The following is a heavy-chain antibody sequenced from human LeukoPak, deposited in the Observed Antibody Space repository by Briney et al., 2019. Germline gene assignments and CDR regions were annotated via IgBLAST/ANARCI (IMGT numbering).Heavy chain of an antibody. CDR2: ISWNSGGI. D-gene: IGHD1-26*01. CDR3: ARGPRYSGSYFDS. CDR1: RFTFDDYA. Sequence: GGSLRLSCAASRFTFDDYAMHWVRQAPGKGLEWVSGISWNSGGIGYAGSVKGRFTISRDNAKNSLYLQMNSLGVEDTAFYYCARGPRYSGSYFDSWGQGTLVSVSS. J-gene: IGHJ4*02. V-gene: IGHV3-9*01.